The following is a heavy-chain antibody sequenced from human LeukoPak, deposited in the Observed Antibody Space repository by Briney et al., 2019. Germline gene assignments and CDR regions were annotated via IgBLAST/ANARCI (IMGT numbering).Heavy chain of an antibody. CDR3: ASGTSYSSGWQY. CDR2: ISTYNGNT. J-gene: IGHJ4*02. CDR1: GYAFSNYG. V-gene: IGHV1-18*01. Sequence: ASVKVSCKASGYAFSNYGISWVRQAPGQGLEWMGWISTYNGNTNYAQRLQGRVTMTTDTSTSTAYMELRSLRSDDTAVYFCASGTSYSSGWQYWGQGTLVNVSS. D-gene: IGHD6-19*01.